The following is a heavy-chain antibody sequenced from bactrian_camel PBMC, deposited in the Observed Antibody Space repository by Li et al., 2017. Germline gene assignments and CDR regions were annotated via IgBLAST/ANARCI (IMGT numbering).Heavy chain of an antibody. CDR3: AAGYYFGLAISPTQAHY. CDR2: IDGNAVT. CDR1: GLIISDYA. J-gene: IGHJ4*01. V-gene: IGHV3S55*01. D-gene: IGHD1*01. Sequence: VQLVESGGDSVQAGGSLRLSCTVSGLIISDYAMAWFRQAPGKEREGIATIDGNAVTTYKDSVKGRFTISKDNNKNTLYLQMNNLKPEDTAMYYCAAGYYFGLAISPTQAHYWGQGTQVTVS.